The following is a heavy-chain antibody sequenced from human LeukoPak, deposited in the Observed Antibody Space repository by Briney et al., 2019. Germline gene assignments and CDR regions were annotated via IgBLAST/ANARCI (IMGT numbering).Heavy chain of an antibody. D-gene: IGHD3-10*01. CDR1: GYTFTSYA. CDR3: ARDLYYGSGFYYYYYGMDV. Sequence: ASVKVSCTASGYTFTSYAMHWVRQAPGQRLEWMGWINAGNGNTKYSQKFQGRVTITRDTSASTAYMELRSLRSDDTAVYYCARDLYYGSGFYYYYYGMDVWGQGTTVTVSS. CDR2: INAGNGNT. V-gene: IGHV1-3*01. J-gene: IGHJ6*02.